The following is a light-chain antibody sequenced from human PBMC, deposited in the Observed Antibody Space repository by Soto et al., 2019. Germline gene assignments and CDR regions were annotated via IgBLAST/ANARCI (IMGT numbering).Light chain of an antibody. CDR3: KSYAGSNTYV. CDR1: KNDIGVYDF. Sequence: QSVLTQSPSASGSPGQSVTISCTGTKNDIGVYDFVSWYQHHPGKAPRLIIYEVVQWPSGVPDRFSGSKSGNTASLTVSGLQAADEADYFCKSYAGSNTYVFGSGTKV. J-gene: IGLJ1*01. V-gene: IGLV2-8*01. CDR2: EVV.